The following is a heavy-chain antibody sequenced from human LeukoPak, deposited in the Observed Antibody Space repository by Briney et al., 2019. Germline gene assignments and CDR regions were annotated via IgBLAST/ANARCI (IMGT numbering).Heavy chain of an antibody. CDR3: ARGSPVAHIVVVIAIPSYNWFDP. V-gene: IGHV4-39*01. CDR2: IYYSGST. D-gene: IGHD2-21*01. Sequence: SETLSLTCTVSGGSISSSSYYWGWIRQPPGKGLEWIGSIYYSGSTYYNPSLKSRVTISVDTSKNQFSLKLSSVTAADTAVYYCARGSPVAHIVVVIAIPSYNWFDPWGQGTLVTVSS. CDR1: GGSISSSSYY. J-gene: IGHJ5*02.